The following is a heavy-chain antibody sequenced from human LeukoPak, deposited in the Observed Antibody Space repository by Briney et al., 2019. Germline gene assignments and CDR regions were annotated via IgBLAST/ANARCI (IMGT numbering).Heavy chain of an antibody. CDR3: ARQYGSGSYYPGWFDP. CDR1: GGSISSSSYY. CDR2: IYYSGST. J-gene: IGHJ5*02. V-gene: IGHV4-39*07. D-gene: IGHD3-10*01. Sequence: SETLSLTCTVSGGSISSSSYYWGWIRQPPGKGLEWIGSIYYSGSTYYNPSVKSRVTISVDTSKNQFSLKLSSVTAADTAVYYCARQYGSGSYYPGWFDPWGQGTLVTVSS.